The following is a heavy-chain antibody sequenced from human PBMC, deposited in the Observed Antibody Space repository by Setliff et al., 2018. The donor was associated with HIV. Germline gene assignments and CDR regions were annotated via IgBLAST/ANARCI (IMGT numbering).Heavy chain of an antibody. D-gene: IGHD1-7*01. J-gene: IGHJ4*02. CDR1: GSTFSTYT. CDR2: ISSNNAYI. CDR3: AGVPTGTTSAFDY. V-gene: IGHV3-21*06. Sequence: GGSLRLSCVASGSTFSTYTMNWVRQAPGKGLEWVSSISSNNAYIYYADSVKGRFTIFRDNAQNTLYLQMNSLRGEDTAVYYCAGVPTGTTSAFDYWGQGTLVTVSS.